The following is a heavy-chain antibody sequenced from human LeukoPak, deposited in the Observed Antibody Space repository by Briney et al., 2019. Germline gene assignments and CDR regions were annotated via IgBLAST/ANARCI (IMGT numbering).Heavy chain of an antibody. Sequence: SVKVSCKASGGTFSSYAISWVRQAPGQGLEWMGRIIPILGIANYAQKFQGRVTITADKSTSTAYMELSSLRSEDTAVYYCARSLTVTTVNWFDPWGQGTLVTVSS. CDR3: ARSLTVTTVNWFDP. CDR1: GGTFSSYA. V-gene: IGHV1-69*04. CDR2: IIPILGIA. J-gene: IGHJ5*02. D-gene: IGHD4-11*01.